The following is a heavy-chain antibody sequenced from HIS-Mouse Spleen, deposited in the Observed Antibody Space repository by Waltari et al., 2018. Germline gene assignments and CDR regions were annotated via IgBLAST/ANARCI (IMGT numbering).Heavy chain of an antibody. CDR2: IRSKAYGGTT. CDR1: GFPFGAYA. Sequence: EVQLVESGVGLVKPGRSLILSCTASGFPFGAYAMTLFRQAPGKGLEWVGFIRSKAYGGTTEYAASVKSRFTISRDDSKSIAYLQMNSLKTEDTAVYYCTRGRVAGDYWGQGTLVTVSS. CDR3: TRGRVAGDY. D-gene: IGHD6-19*01. J-gene: IGHJ4*02. V-gene: IGHV3-49*05.